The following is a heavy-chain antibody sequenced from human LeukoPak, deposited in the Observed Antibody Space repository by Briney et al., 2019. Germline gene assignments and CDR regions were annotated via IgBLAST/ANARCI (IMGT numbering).Heavy chain of an antibody. V-gene: IGHV3-48*04. Sequence: GRSLRLSCAASGFTFSSYSMNWVRQAPGKGLEWVSYISSSSSTIYYADSVKGRFTISRDNAKNSLYLQMNSLRAEDTAVYYCARSRYCSSTSCSTRGSYYFDYWGQGTLVTVSS. CDR2: ISSSSSTI. J-gene: IGHJ4*02. CDR3: ARSRYCSSTSCSTRGSYYFDY. D-gene: IGHD2-2*01. CDR1: GFTFSSYS.